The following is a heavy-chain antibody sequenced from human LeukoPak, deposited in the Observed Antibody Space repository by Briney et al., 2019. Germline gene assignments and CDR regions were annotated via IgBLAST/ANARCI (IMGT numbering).Heavy chain of an antibody. CDR2: ISRTSSYI. CDR3: ARDSSGYADAFDI. D-gene: IGHD3-22*01. Sequence: GGSLRLSCAAAGFSFSTYSMNWVRQTPGKGLEWVSSISRTSSYIYYADSVKGRFTISRDNSKNTLYLQMNSLRAEDTAVYYCARDSSGYADAFDIWGQGTMVTVSS. J-gene: IGHJ3*02. CDR1: GFSFSTYS. V-gene: IGHV3-21*01.